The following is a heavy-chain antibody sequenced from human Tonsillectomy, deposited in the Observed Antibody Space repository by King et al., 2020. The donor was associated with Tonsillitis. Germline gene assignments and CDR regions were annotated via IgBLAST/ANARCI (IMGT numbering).Heavy chain of an antibody. CDR1: GDSVSSNSVA. J-gene: IGHJ3*02. D-gene: IGHD5-24*01. CDR2: TYYKSKLHN. CDR3: ARGRDSAFDI. Sequence: VQLQQSGPGLVTPSQTLSLTCAISGDSVSSNSVAWNWIMQSPSRGLEWLGRTYYKSKLHNDYAVSVKSRIIINPDTSKNQFSLQLNSVTPEDTAVYYCARGRDSAFDIWGQGTMVTVSS. V-gene: IGHV6-1*01.